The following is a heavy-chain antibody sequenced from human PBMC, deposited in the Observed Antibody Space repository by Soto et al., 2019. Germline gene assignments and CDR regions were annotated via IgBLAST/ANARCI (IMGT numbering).Heavy chain of an antibody. V-gene: IGHV3-33*01. J-gene: IGHJ4*02. CDR1: GFTFNTYS. CDR2: IWYDGTQK. CDR3: ARAGGTTVTGLWHFDS. Sequence: GGSLRLSCEASGFTFNTYSMHWVRQPPGKGLEWLAAIWYDGTQKYYAGSVKGRFIISRDNSKKTLYLEMNSLRAEDTAVYYCARAGGTTVTGLWHFDSWGQGTLVTVSS. D-gene: IGHD4-17*01.